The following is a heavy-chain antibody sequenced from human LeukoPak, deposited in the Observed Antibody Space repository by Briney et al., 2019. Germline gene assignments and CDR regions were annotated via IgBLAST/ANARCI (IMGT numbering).Heavy chain of an antibody. V-gene: IGHV3-74*01. CDR1: GFTFSSYW. D-gene: IGHD5-18*01. CDR2: IKVDGSST. CDR3: ARGVPDNSYLSF. Sequence: GGSLRLSCAASGFTFSSYWMHWVRQAPGKGLVWVSRIKVDGSSTTYADSVKGRFTISRDNAKETVYLQMNSLRAEDTAVYYCARGVPDNSYLSFWGQGTLVAVSS. J-gene: IGHJ4*02.